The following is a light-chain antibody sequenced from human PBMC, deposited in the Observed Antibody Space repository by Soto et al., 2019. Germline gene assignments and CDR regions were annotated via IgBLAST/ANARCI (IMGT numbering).Light chain of an antibody. Sequence: QSALTQPASVSGSPGQSITISCTGTSSDVGGYNYVSWYQHHPGKAPKLMIYEVSHRPSGVSNRFSGSKSGSTASLTISGLQAEDEADYYCSSYTTSTTRVFGGGTKLTVL. CDR3: SSYTTSTTRV. CDR2: EVS. J-gene: IGLJ2*01. V-gene: IGLV2-14*01. CDR1: SSDVGGYNY.